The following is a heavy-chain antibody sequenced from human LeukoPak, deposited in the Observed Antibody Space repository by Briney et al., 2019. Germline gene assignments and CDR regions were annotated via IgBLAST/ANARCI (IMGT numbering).Heavy chain of an antibody. J-gene: IGHJ4*02. V-gene: IGHV3-23*01. Sequence: GGSLRLSCAASGFTFSSYAMNWVRQAPGKGLEWVSVISGSGGSTYYADSVKGRFTISRDNSKNTLFLQMNSLRAEDTAVYYCAKDRALEIFDYWGQGTLVTVSS. D-gene: IGHD1-1*01. CDR3: AKDRALEIFDY. CDR1: GFTFSSYA. CDR2: ISGSGGST.